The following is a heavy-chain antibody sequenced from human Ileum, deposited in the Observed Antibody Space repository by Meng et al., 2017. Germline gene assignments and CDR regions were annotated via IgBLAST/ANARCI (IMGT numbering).Heavy chain of an antibody. CDR2: INHSGRT. CDR1: GGSFRGFY. D-gene: IGHD3-22*01. CDR3: ATSGDNSGFYLGY. V-gene: IGHV4-34*01. J-gene: IGHJ4*02. Sequence: GSGLFQTPCALSVTVAAYGGSFRGFYWSWIPQPPGKGLEWIGEINHSGRTNYNPPLTSRVTMSVDKTKKQFSLNLSSVTAADTAVYYCATSGDNSGFYLGYWGPGILVTVSS.